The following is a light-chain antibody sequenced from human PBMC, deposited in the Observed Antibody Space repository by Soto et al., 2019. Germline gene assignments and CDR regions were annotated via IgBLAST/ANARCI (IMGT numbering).Light chain of an antibody. CDR1: QSVSSN. CDR3: HLYGASPPT. CDR2: GAS. Sequence: EIVMTQSPATLSVSPGERATLSCRASQSVSSNLAWYQQKPGQAPRLLIYGASGRATGIPDRFSASGSGTDFTLTISRLEPEDSAVFYCHLYGASPPTFGQGTKVDIK. V-gene: IGKV3-20*01. J-gene: IGKJ1*01.